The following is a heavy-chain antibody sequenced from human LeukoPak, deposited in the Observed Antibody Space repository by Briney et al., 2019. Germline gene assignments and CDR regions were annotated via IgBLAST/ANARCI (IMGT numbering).Heavy chain of an antibody. V-gene: IGHV4-39*01. CDR2: IYYSGST. J-gene: IGHJ4*02. D-gene: IGHD3-22*01. CDR1: GGSISSSSYY. CDR3: ARHYYDSSGYYYPVDY. Sequence: SETLSLTCTVSGGSISSSSYYWGWIRQPPGTGLEWIGSIYYSGSTYYNPSLKSRLTISLDTSKNQFSLELSSVTAADTAVYYCARHYYDSSGYYYPVDYWGQGTLVTVSS.